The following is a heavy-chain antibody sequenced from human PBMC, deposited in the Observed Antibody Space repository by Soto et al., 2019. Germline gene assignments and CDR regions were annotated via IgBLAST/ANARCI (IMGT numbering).Heavy chain of an antibody. D-gene: IGHD1-26*01. V-gene: IGHV4-59*01. J-gene: IGHJ4*02. Sequence: SETLSLTCTVSGGSISSYYWSWIRQPPGKGLEWIGYIYYSGSTNYNPSLKSRVTISVDTSKNQFSLKLSSVTAADTAVYYCARYTRAAYYFDYWGQGTLVTVSS. CDR1: GGSISSYY. CDR2: IYYSGST. CDR3: ARYTRAAYYFDY.